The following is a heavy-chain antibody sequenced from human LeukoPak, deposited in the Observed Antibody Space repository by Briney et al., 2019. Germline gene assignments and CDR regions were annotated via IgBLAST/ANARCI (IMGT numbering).Heavy chain of an antibody. CDR3: ARGVKVYNWNYGCWDY. V-gene: IGHV3-7*03. CDR2: IKQDESAK. Sequence: GGSLRLSCTASGFTFSNYWMNWVRQAPGKGLEWVANIKQDESAKNYVDSVKGRFTISRDNAKNSLYLQMNSLRAEDSAVYYCARGVKVYNWNYGCWDYWGQGTLVTVSS. CDR1: GFTFSNYW. J-gene: IGHJ4*02. D-gene: IGHD1-7*01.